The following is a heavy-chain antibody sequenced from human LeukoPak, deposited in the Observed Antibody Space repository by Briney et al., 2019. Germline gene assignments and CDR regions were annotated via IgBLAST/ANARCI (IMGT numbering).Heavy chain of an antibody. Sequence: GGSLRLSCAASGFTFSSYAMSWVRQAPGKGLECVSAISGSGGSTYYADSVKGRFTISRDNSKNTLYLQMNSLRAEDTAVYYCAKVMNYYDSSGYYGSAYFDYWGQGTLVTVSS. CDR2: ISGSGGST. D-gene: IGHD3-22*01. CDR3: AKVMNYYDSSGYYGSAYFDY. J-gene: IGHJ4*02. CDR1: GFTFSSYA. V-gene: IGHV3-23*01.